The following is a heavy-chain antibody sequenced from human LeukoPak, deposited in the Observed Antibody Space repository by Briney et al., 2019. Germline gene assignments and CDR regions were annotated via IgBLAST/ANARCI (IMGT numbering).Heavy chain of an antibody. CDR3: ARAGWIITSAIDY. CDR1: GYSLSRGYY. V-gene: IGHV4-38-2*02. Sequence: PSETLSFTCSVSGYSLSRGYYWAWIRQPPGRGLEWIGTVYHIGNTYYNPSLESRASMSVDTSTNEFSLTLKSVTAADTAVYYCARAGWIITSAIDYWGQGALVTVSS. J-gene: IGHJ4*02. D-gene: IGHD3-22*01. CDR2: VYHIGNT.